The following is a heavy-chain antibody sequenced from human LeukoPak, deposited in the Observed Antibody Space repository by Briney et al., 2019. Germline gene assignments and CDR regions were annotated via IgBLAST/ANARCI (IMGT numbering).Heavy chain of an antibody. V-gene: IGHV4-31*03. D-gene: IGHD1-26*01. CDR1: GGSISSGGYY. Sequence: SETLSLICTVSGGSISSGGYYWSWIRQHPGKGLEWIGYIYYSGSTYYNPSLKSRVTISVDTSKNQFSLKLSSVTAADTAVYYCARVRGSYYFDYWGQGTLVTVSS. CDR3: ARVRGSYYFDY. J-gene: IGHJ4*02. CDR2: IYYSGST.